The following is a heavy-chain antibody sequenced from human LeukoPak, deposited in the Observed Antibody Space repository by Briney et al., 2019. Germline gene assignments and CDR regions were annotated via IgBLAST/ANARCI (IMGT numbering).Heavy chain of an antibody. CDR2: INHSGST. CDR1: GGSFSGYY. J-gene: IGHJ3*02. CDR3: ARYPIHFFYCSSTSCYRDAFDI. D-gene: IGHD2-2*02. V-gene: IGHV4-34*01. Sequence: SETLSLTCAVYGGSFSGYYWSWIRQPPGKGLEWIGEINHSGSTNYNPSLKSRVTISVDTSKNQFSLKLSSVTAADTAVYYCARYPIHFFYCSSTSCYRDAFDIWGQGTMVTVSS.